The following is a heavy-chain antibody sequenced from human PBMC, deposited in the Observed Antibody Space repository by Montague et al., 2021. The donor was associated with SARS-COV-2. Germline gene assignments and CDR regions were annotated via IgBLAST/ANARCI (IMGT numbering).Heavy chain of an antibody. D-gene: IGHD3-3*01. CDR1: GGSISSGTYY. V-gene: IGHV4-61*02. CDR2: ADTSGIT. Sequence: TLSLTCTVSGGSISSGTYYWSWVRQPAGKGLDWIGRADTSGITTYNPSLGSRITISKDTSANQFSLNLRSVTAADTAVYFCASEVEIEWLSYFDNWGQGTLVAVSS. J-gene: IGHJ4*02. CDR3: ASEVEIEWLSYFDN.